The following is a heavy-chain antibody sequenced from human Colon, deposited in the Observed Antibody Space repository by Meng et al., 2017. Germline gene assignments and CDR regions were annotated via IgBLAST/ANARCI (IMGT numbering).Heavy chain of an antibody. CDR2: IYPGDSDT. CDR3: ASTYYYGSGSYRQNAFDI. D-gene: IGHD3-10*01. V-gene: IGHV5-51*01. Sequence: GESLKIPCKGSGYSFTSYWIGWVRQMPGKGLEWMGIIYPGDSDTRYSPSFQGQVTISADKSISTAYLQWSSLKASDTAMYYCASTYYYGSGSYRQNAFDIWGQGTMVTVSS. J-gene: IGHJ3*02. CDR1: GYSFTSYW.